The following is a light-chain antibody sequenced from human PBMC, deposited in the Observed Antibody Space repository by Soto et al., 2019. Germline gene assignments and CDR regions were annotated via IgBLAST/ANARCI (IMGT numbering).Light chain of an antibody. J-gene: IGLJ2*01. V-gene: IGLV1-40*01. CDR2: GNS. CDR1: SSNIGAGYD. Sequence: QSVLTQPPSVSGAPGPRVTISCTGSSSNIGAGYDVHWYQQLPGTAPKLLIYGNSNRPSGVPDRFSGSKSGTSASLAITGLQAEDVADYYCQSYDSSLSGHVVFGGGTQLTVL. CDR3: QSYDSSLSGHVV.